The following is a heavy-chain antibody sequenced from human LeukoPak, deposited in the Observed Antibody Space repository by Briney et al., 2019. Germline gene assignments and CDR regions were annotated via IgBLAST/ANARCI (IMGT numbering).Heavy chain of an antibody. V-gene: IGHV4-59*01. CDR1: GASITTYN. J-gene: IGHJ5*02. CDR3: ARVVAAAAWLDP. CDR2: IYYSGST. Sequence: SETLSLTCTVSGASITTYNWAWIRQPPGKGLEWIGYIYYSGSTKYNPSLKSRVTISVDTSEKQFSLKVSSVTAADTALYYCARVVAAAAWLDPWGQGTLVSVSP. D-gene: IGHD6-13*01.